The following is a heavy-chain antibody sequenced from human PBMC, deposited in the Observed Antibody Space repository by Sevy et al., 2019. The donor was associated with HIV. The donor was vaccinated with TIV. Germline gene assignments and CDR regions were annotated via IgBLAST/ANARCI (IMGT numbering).Heavy chain of an antibody. CDR1: GGSISSSSYY. CDR3: ASAPTTIFGVTSDKGGYNWFDP. J-gene: IGHJ5*02. V-gene: IGHV4-39*01. CDR2: INYRGNT. Sequence: SETLSLTCTVSGGSISSSSYYWGWIRQPPGNGLFWIGSINYRGNTYYNPSLRSRVTMSIDTSKNQFSLNLSAVTAADSAFYYCASAPTTIFGVTSDKGGYNWFDPWGQGTLVTVSS. D-gene: IGHD3-3*01.